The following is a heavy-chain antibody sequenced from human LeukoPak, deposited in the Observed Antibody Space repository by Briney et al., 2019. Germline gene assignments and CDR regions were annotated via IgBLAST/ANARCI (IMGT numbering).Heavy chain of an antibody. CDR2: IYHSGST. V-gene: IGHV4-4*02. CDR3: ARVPHYYYYGMDV. CDR1: GGSISSSNW. J-gene: IGHJ6*02. Sequence: SGTLSLTCAVSGGSISSSNWWTWVRQPPGKGLEWIGEIYHSGSTNYNPSLKSRVTISVDKSKNQFSLKLSSVTAAGTAVYYCARVPHYYYYGMDVWGQGTTVTVSS.